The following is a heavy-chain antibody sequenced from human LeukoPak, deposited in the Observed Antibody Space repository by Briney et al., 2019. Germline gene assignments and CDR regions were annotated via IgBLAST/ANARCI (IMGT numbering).Heavy chain of an antibody. D-gene: IGHD1-26*01. V-gene: IGHV3-48*03. CDR3: ARVGLNSALFEY. Sequence: TGGSLRLSCAASGFIFSRYEMKWVRQAPGKDLEWLSYIDSIGSTRYYADSVKGRFTTSRDNAKNSVYLHMNSLRVEDTAVYYCARVGLNSALFEYWGQGTLVTVSS. CDR1: GFIFSRYE. J-gene: IGHJ4*02. CDR2: IDSIGSTR.